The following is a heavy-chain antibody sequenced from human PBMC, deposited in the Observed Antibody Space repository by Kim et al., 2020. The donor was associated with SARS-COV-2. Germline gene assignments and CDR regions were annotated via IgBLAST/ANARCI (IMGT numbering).Heavy chain of an antibody. D-gene: IGHD3-10*01. V-gene: IGHV5-51*01. CDR3: ARLGLYVPCGSGGYRTYYSYGMDV. CDR2: IYPGDSDT. J-gene: IGHJ6*02. Sequence: GESLKISCKGSGYSFTSYWIGWVRQMPGKGLEWMGIIYPGDSDTRYSPSFQGQVTIAADKSISTAYLQWSSLKASDTAMYYCARLGLYVPCGSGGYRTYYSYGMDVWGRGTTVTVSS. CDR1: GYSFTSYW.